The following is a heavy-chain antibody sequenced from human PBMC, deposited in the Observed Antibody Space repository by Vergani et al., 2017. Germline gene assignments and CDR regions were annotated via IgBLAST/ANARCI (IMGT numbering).Heavy chain of an antibody. CDR1: GGTFSSYA. CDR2: VDPEDGET. Sequence: VQLVQSGAEVKKPGSSVKVSCKASGGTFSSYAISWVRQAPGQGLEWMGLVDPEDGETIYAEKFQGRVTITADTSTDTAYMELSSLRSEVTAVYYCATIGDSRELRDFDYWGQGTLVTVSS. V-gene: IGHV1-69-2*01. J-gene: IGHJ4*02. CDR3: ATIGDSRELRDFDY. D-gene: IGHD1-26*01.